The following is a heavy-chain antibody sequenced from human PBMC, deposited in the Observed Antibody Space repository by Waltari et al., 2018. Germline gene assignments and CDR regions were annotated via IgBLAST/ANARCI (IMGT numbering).Heavy chain of an antibody. D-gene: IGHD3-10*01. Sequence: VQLQESGPRLVKPSETLSLICSVSGSSTSLFSWAWIRQPPGKRLEWMGHMSYSGNSKYKPSLTSRVTISLDKSRDLVTLTLTSVTAADTAFYFCARDTGGWYFDVWGRGTPVTVSS. CDR1: GSSTSLFS. V-gene: IGHV4-59*01. CDR2: MSYSGNS. CDR3: ARDTGGWYFDV. J-gene: IGHJ2*01.